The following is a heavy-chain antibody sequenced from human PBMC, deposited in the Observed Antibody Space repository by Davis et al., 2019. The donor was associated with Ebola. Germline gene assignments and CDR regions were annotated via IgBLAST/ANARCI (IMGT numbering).Heavy chain of an antibody. CDR2: ISYDGSNK. CDR1: GFTFSSYG. J-gene: IGHJ5*02. Sequence: GESLKISCAASGFTFSSYGMHWVRQAPGKGLEWVAVISYDGSNKYYADSVKGRFTISRDNSKNTLYLQMNSLRAEDTAVYYCARSPPFYSSSSGWFDPWGQGTLVTASS. CDR3: ARSPPFYSSSSGWFDP. V-gene: IGHV3-30*03. D-gene: IGHD6-13*01.